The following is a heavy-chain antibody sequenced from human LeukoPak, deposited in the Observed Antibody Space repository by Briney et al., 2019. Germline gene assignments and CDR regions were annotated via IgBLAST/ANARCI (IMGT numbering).Heavy chain of an antibody. Sequence: GGSLRLSCAASGFTFSSYSMNWVRQAPGKGLEWLSFITSSSRTIYYTDSVRGRFTVSRDNGKNSLFLQMNSLRAEDSAVYYCAGDVGVYGDYAILGYWGQGTLVTVSS. CDR3: AGDVGVYGDYAILGY. D-gene: IGHD4-17*01. V-gene: IGHV3-48*01. CDR1: GFTFSSYS. CDR2: ITSSSRTI. J-gene: IGHJ4*02.